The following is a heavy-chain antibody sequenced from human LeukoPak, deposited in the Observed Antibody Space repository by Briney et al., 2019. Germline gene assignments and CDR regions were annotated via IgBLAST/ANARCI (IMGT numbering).Heavy chain of an antibody. CDR2: IYWDDDK. J-gene: IGHJ4*02. V-gene: IGHV2-5*02. D-gene: IGHD6-19*01. CDR3: AHRRYSSGYGTVPRYFDY. Sequence: SGPTLVNPTQTLTLTCTFSGFSLSTSGVGVGWIRQPPGKALEWLALIYWDDDKRYSPSLKSRLTITKDTSKNQVVLTMTNMDPVDTATYYCAHRRYSSGYGTVPRYFDYWGQGTLVPVSS. CDR1: GFSLSTSGVG.